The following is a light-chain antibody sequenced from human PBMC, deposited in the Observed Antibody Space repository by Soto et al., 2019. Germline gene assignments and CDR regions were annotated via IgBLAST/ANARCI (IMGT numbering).Light chain of an antibody. CDR1: SSDVGGYNY. V-gene: IGLV2-8*01. Sequence: QSVLTQPASVSGSPGQSITISCTGTSSDVGGYNYVSWYQHHPGKAPKTMIYEVSERPSWVPERFSXSKSSNTASLTVSGLQAEDEAXYYCSSYAGSNNFVFGTGTKVTVL. CDR2: EVS. CDR3: SSYAGSNNFV. J-gene: IGLJ1*01.